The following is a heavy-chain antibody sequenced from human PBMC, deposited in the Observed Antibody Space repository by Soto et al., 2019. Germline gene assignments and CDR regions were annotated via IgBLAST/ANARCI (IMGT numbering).Heavy chain of an antibody. CDR3: ARGPQY. V-gene: IGHV4-4*01. CDR2: IYRNGTT. J-gene: IGHJ4*02. CDR1: GGSIISTHW. Sequence: PXATLSLTFAVSGGSIISTHWWTWVRQSPGKGLEWIGEIYRNGTTNYNPSLKSRLTISVDTSKNHFSLSLTPVTVRDTATYFCARGPQYWGPGKLVTVS.